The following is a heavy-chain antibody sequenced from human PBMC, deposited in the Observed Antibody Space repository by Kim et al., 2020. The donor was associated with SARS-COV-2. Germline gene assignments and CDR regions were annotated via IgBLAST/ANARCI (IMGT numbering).Heavy chain of an antibody. J-gene: IGHJ5*02. CDR2: IYYSGST. D-gene: IGHD2-15*01. CDR3: ARAGCSGGSCPNWFDP. Sequence: SETLSLTCTVSGGSISSYYWSWIRQPPGKGLESIGYIYYSGSTNYNPSLKSRVTISVDTSKNQFSLKLSSVTAADTAVYYCARAGCSGGSCPNWFDPWGQGTLVTVSS. CDR1: GGSISSYY. V-gene: IGHV4-59*01.